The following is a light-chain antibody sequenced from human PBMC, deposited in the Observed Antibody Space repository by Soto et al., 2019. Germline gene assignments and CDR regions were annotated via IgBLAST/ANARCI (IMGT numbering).Light chain of an antibody. CDR1: SSDIGLYNY. V-gene: IGLV2-8*01. CDR3: SSSSGDINFDV. J-gene: IGLJ3*02. CDR2: EVS. Sequence: QSALTQPPSASGSPGQSVTISCAGTSSDIGLYNYVSWYQHHPGKAPRLIIYEVSKRPSGVPDRFSGSKSGNTASLTLSGLQADEEADYYCSSSSGDINFDVFGGGTKVTVL.